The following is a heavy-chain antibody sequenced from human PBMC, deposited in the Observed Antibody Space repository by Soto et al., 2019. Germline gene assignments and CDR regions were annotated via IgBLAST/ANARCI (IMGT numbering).Heavy chain of an antibody. V-gene: IGHV4-4*02. CDR3: AFYYDCSGDYPRDGMDV. Sequence: PSETLSLTCAVSGGSISSSNWWNWVRQPPGKGLEWIGEIYHSGSTNYNPSLKSRVTISVDKSKNQFSLKVSSVTAADTAVYYCAFYYDCSGDYPRDGMDVCSQRATVTVS. J-gene: IGHJ6*02. CDR1: GGSISSSNW. CDR2: IYHSGST. D-gene: IGHD3-22*01.